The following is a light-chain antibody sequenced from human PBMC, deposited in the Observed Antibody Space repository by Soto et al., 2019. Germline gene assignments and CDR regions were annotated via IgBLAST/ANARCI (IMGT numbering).Light chain of an antibody. J-gene: IGLJ2*01. Sequence: QTVVTQSPSASASLGASVKLTCTLSSGHSTYTIAWHQQQPEKGPRYLMKLNSDGSHSKGDGIPDRFSGSSSGAERYLTISSLQSEDEGDYYCQTWGTGFQVFGGGTKLTVL. CDR3: QTWGTGFQV. V-gene: IGLV4-69*01. CDR1: SGHSTYT. CDR2: LNSDGSH.